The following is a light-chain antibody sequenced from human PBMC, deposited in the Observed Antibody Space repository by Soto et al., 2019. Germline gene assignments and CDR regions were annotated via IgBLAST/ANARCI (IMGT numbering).Light chain of an antibody. V-gene: IGKV3-15*01. J-gene: IGKJ1*01. Sequence: EIVMTQSPATLSVSPGDSATLSCRASQSVSNNLAWYHQKPGQAPRVLIYGASIRATGVPARFSGSGSGTEFTLTLSSLQSEDFAFFYCQQYYNWPLTFGEGTKVEIK. CDR3: QQYYNWPLT. CDR1: QSVSNN. CDR2: GAS.